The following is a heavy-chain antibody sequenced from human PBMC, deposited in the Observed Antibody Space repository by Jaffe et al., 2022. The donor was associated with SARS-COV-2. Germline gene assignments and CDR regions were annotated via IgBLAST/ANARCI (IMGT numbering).Heavy chain of an antibody. V-gene: IGHV3-30*18. CDR3: AKAVYNLSGNDY. CDR1: GFTFSSYG. CDR2: ISYDGSNK. J-gene: IGHJ4*02. Sequence: QVQLVESGGGVVQPGRSLRLSCAASGFTFSSYGMHWVRQAPGKGLEWVAVISYDGSNKYYADSVKGRFTISRDNSKNTLYLQMNSLRAEDTAVYYCAKAVYNLSGNDYWGQGTLVTVSS. D-gene: IGHD1-1*01.